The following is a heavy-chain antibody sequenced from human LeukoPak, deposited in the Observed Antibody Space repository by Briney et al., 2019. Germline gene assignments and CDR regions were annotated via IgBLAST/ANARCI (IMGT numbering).Heavy chain of an antibody. V-gene: IGHV4-34*01. CDR3: ARGQVTAKFALFDY. Sequence: PSETLSLTCAVYGGSFSGYYWSWIRQPPGKGLEWIGEINHSGSTNYNPSLNSRVTISVDTSKNQFSLKLSSVTAADTAVYYCARGQVTAKFALFDYWGQGTLVTVSS. J-gene: IGHJ4*02. CDR2: INHSGST. CDR1: GGSFSGYY. D-gene: IGHD2-21*02.